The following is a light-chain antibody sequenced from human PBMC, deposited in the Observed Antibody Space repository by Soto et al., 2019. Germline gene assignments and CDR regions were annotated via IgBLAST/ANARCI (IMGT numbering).Light chain of an antibody. CDR1: SSDVGGYDY. Sequence: QSALTQPASVSGSPGQSITISCTGTSSDVGGYDYVSWYQHHPGKAPTLLIYEVSKRPSGVSNRFSGSRSGNTASLTISGLQAEDEADYHCSSYRYSNTYIFGTGTKVTVL. J-gene: IGLJ1*01. CDR3: SSYRYSNTYI. V-gene: IGLV2-14*01. CDR2: EVS.